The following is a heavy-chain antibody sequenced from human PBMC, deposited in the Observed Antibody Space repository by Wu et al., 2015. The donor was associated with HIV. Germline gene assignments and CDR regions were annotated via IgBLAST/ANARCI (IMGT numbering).Heavy chain of an antibody. V-gene: IGHV1-8*01. CDR3: ARGLSYDFSPGYYPVWYFDL. CDR2: MNPNSGNT. D-gene: IGHD3-3*01. Sequence: QVQLMQSGAEVKKPGASVKVSCKASGYTFSTYDINWVRQAPGQGLEWMGWMNPNSGNTDFGQKFQGRVTMTRNTSISTAYMELRSLRSEDTAVYFCARGLSYDFSPGYYPVWYFDLWGRGTLITVSS. J-gene: IGHJ2*01. CDR1: GYTFSTYD.